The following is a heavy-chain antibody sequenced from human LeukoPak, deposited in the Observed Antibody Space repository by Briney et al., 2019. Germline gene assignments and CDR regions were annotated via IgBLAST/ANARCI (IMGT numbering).Heavy chain of an antibody. CDR3: ARGFITMVRGVIFPFDP. CDR2: IIPNSGGT. D-gene: IGHD3-10*01. V-gene: IGHV1-2*02. CDR1: GYTFTGYY. Sequence: ASVKVSCKASGYTFTGYYMHWVRQAPGQGLEWMGWIIPNSGGTSYAQKFQGRVTMTRDTSISTAYMELSRLRSDDTAVYYCARGFITMVRGVIFPFDPWGQGTLVTVSS. J-gene: IGHJ5*02.